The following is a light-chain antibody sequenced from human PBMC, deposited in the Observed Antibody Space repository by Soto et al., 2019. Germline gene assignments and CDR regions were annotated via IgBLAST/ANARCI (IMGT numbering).Light chain of an antibody. CDR2: GNT. CDR1: SSNIGAGYD. V-gene: IGLV1-40*01. CDR3: QSYDISLSVSVV. Sequence: QSVLTQPPSVSGAPGQRVTSSCTGSSSNIGAGYDVQWYQQLPGAAPRLLIFGNTNRPSGVPDRFSGSRSGTSASLAISGLQAEDEADYYCQSYDISLSVSVVFGGGTKVTVL. J-gene: IGLJ2*01.